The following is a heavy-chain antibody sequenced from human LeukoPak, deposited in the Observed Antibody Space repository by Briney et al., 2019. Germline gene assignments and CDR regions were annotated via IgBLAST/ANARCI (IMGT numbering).Heavy chain of an antibody. D-gene: IGHD3-10*01. CDR1: GGSISSSSYY. J-gene: IGHJ4*02. CDR3: ARRPMVRGVIIFGY. V-gene: IGHV4-39*07. Sequence: SETLSLTCTVSGGSISSSSYYWGWIRQPPGKGLEWIGSIYYSGSTYYNPSLKSRVTISVDTSKNQFSLKLSSVTAADTAVYYCARRPMVRGVIIFGYWGQGTLVTVSS. CDR2: IYYSGST.